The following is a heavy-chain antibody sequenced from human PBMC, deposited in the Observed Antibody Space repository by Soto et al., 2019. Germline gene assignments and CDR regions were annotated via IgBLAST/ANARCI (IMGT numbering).Heavy chain of an antibody. J-gene: IGHJ4*02. CDR2: IYYSGSS. CDR1: GGSISSYC. D-gene: IGHD3-16*02. CDR3: ARQRRDYVWGSYRYPYYFDY. Sequence: QVQLQESGPGLVKPSETLSLTCTVSGGSISSYCWSWIRHPPGKGLEWIGYIYYSGSSNYNPSLRRRVTTSVDTSKNQFSLKLNPVTAADTAVYYCARQRRDYVWGSYRYPYYFDYWGQGTLVTVSS. V-gene: IGHV4-59*08.